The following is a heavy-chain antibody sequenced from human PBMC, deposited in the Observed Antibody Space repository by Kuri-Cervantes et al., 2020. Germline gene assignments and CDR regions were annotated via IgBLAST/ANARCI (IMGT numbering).Heavy chain of an antibody. Sequence: GSLRLSCTVSGGSISSYYWSWIRQPPGKGLEWIGYIYYSGSTNYNPSLKSRVTISVDTSKNQFSLKLSSVTAADTAVYYCARNYNWNDVFSGGFDPWGQGTLVTVSS. V-gene: IGHV4-59*13. CDR1: GGSISSYY. D-gene: IGHD1-1*01. CDR3: ARNYNWNDVFSGGFDP. J-gene: IGHJ5*02. CDR2: IYYSGST.